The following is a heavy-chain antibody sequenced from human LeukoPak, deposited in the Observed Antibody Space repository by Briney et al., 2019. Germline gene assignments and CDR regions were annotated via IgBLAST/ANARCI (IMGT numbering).Heavy chain of an antibody. CDR1: GFTFSSYS. CDR3: ARDPRIQHGRGYVDV. V-gene: IGHV3-21*01. D-gene: IGHD5-18*01. CDR2: ISISRNNI. J-gene: IGHJ6*03. Sequence: PGGALRLSRTSSGFTFSSYSMNRVRPAPGKGLEWVSSISISRNNIHYAGSVKGRFTVTREIAQNTLNLQMNDPRAEDSALDCCARDPRIQHGRGYVDVWGKGTTVTVSS.